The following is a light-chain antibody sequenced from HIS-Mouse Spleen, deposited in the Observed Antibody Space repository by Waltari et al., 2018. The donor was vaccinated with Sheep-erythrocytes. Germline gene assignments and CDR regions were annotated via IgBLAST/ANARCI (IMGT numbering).Light chain of an antibody. V-gene: IGLV1-44*01. J-gene: IGLJ1*01. CDR1: SSNIGSNT. Sequence: QSVLTQPPSASGTPGQRVTISCSGSSSNIGSNTVNWYQQLPGTAPKLLISSNNQRPSGVPDRFSGSKSGTSASLAISGLQSEDEADYYCCSYAGSYNHVFATGTKVTVL. CDR2: SNN. CDR3: CSYAGSYNHV.